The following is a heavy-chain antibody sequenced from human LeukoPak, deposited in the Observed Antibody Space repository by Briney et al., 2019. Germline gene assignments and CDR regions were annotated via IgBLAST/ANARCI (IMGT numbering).Heavy chain of an antibody. V-gene: IGHV3-33*08. CDR2: AYGDGGSQ. J-gene: IGHJ1*01. D-gene: IGHD4-11*01. CDR1: GFTFSRHG. CDR3: ATGGNFYYSH. Sequence: GGSLRLSCAPSGFTFSRHGMHWVRQAPGKGLEWVAVAYGDGGSQYYADSVKGRFSISKDISKNTLSLQMNSLRAEDTAVYSCATGGNFYYSHWGQGTLVTVSS.